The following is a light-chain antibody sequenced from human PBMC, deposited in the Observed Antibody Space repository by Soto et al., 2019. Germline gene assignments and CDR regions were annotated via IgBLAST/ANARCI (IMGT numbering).Light chain of an antibody. CDR1: QSISSY. V-gene: IGKV1-39*01. Sequence: DIQMTQSPSYLSASVGDRVTITCRASQSISSYLNWYQQKPGKAPKLLIYSASSLQSGVPSRFSGSGSGTDFTLTISSLQPEDFASYYCQQSYSTPPVTFGQGTKLEMK. CDR2: SAS. J-gene: IGKJ2*01. CDR3: QQSYSTPPVT.